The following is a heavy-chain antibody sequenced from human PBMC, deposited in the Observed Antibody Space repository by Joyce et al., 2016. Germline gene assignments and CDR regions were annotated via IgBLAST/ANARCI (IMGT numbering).Heavy chain of an antibody. V-gene: IGHV3-30*18. CDR1: GFTFSNYG. CDR2: ITNKAIEK. CDR3: AKNMRSGWYGGFDF. Sequence: QVRLVESGGGVVQPGRSLRLSCAASGFTFSNYGMHWVRQAPGKWLQWVSVITNKAIEKYYVDSVKGRFTISRDNARNTLYLQMNSLRAEDTAIYYCAKNMRSGWYGGFDFWGQGILVTVSS. J-gene: IGHJ4*02. D-gene: IGHD6-19*01.